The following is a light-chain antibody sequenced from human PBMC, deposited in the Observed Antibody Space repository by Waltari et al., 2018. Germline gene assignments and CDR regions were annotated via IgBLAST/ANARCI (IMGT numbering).Light chain of an antibody. CDR2: KAS. CDR1: QSISKW. J-gene: IGKJ4*01. Sequence: DIQMTQSPSTLSASVGDSVIFSCRASQSISKWLAWYQQKPGKAPKLLIYKASTLESGVPSRFSGSGSGTEFTLTISSLQPEVFATYYCQQYNSYSLLSFGGGTKVEIK. V-gene: IGKV1-5*03. CDR3: QQYNSYSLLS.